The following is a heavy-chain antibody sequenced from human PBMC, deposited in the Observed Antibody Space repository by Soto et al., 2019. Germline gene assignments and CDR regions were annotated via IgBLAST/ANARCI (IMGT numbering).Heavy chain of an antibody. Sequence: ASVKVSCKASGYTFTGYGISWVRQAPGQGLEWMGWISAYNGNTNYAQKLQGRVTMTTDTSTSTAYMELRSLRSDDTAVYYCARDRGYYDSSGFPRGMDVWGQGTTVTVSS. CDR3: ARDRGYYDSSGFPRGMDV. V-gene: IGHV1-18*04. D-gene: IGHD3-22*01. CDR2: ISAYNGNT. CDR1: GYTFTGYG. J-gene: IGHJ6*02.